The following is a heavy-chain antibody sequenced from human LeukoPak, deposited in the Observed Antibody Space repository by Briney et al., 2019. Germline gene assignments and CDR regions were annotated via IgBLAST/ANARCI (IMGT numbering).Heavy chain of an antibody. CDR1: GFTFSSYA. V-gene: IGHV3-30*04. Sequence: AGGSLRLSCAASGFTFSSYAMHWVRQAPGKGLEWVSFISYDGSNKYYADSVKGRFTISRDNSKNTLYLQMNSLRAEDAAVYYCAKAPVTTCSGAYCYPFDYWGQGTLVTVSS. CDR3: AKAPVTTCSGAYCYPFDY. CDR2: ISYDGSNK. J-gene: IGHJ4*02. D-gene: IGHD2-15*01.